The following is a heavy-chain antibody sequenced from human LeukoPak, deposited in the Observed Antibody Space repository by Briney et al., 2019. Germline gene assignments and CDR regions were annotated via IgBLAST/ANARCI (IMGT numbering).Heavy chain of an antibody. D-gene: IGHD3-10*01. CDR2: INHSGST. J-gene: IGHJ4*02. V-gene: IGHV4-34*01. CDR3: AREGVGSYYGSGSSADY. Sequence: SETLSLTCAVYGGSFSGYYWSWIRQPPGKGLEWIGEINHSGSTNYNPSLKSRVTISVDTSKNQFSLKLSSVTAADTAVYYCAREGVGSYYGSGSSADYWGQGTLVTVSS. CDR1: GGSFSGYY.